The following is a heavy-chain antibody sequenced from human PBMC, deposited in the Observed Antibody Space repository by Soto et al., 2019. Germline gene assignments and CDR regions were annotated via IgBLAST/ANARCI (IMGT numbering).Heavy chain of an antibody. CDR3: ARGYSSSWYDY. D-gene: IGHD6-13*01. V-gene: IGHV4-30-4*01. CDR1: GGSISSGDYY. Sequence: SETLSLTCTVSGGSISSGDYYWSWIRQPPGKGLEWIGYIYYSGSTYYNPSLKSRVTISVDTSKNQFSLKVSSVTAADTAVYYCARGYSSSWYDYWGQGTLVTVSS. CDR2: IYYSGST. J-gene: IGHJ4*02.